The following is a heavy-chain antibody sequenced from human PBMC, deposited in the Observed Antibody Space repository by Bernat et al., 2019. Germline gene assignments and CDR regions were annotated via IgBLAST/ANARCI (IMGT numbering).Heavy chain of an antibody. CDR3: TTDEGYGDGWYFEL. CDR2: ISSSSSYT. Sequence: QVQLVESGGGLVKPGGSLRLSCAASGFTFSDYYMSWIRQAPGKGLDWVSYISSSSSYTNYADSVKGRFTISRDNAKNSLYLQMNSLKTEDTAVYYCTTDEGYGDGWYFELWGRGTLVTVSS. CDR1: GFTFSDYY. J-gene: IGHJ2*01. V-gene: IGHV3-11*05. D-gene: IGHD4-17*01.